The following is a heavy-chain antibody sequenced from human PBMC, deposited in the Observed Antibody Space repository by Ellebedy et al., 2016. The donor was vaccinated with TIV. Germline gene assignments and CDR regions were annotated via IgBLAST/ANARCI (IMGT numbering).Heavy chain of an antibody. J-gene: IGHJ4*02. CDR2: INHSGST. Sequence: SETLSLXXAVYAPSFSHYYWSWIRLPPGKGLEWIGEINHSGSTYYNPSLKSRVTISVDRSKNQFSLRLSSVTAADAAVYYWAMSMGYTRSWHLDSWGQGTLVTVSS. CDR3: AMSMGYTRSWHLDS. V-gene: IGHV4-34*03. CDR1: APSFSHYY. D-gene: IGHD6-13*01.